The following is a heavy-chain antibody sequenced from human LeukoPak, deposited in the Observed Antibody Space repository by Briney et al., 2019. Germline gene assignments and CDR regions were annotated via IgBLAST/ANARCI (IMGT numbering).Heavy chain of an antibody. V-gene: IGHV4-59*01. CDR1: GGSISSYY. CDR3: ARVGRRDGYSLALYYFDY. Sequence: PSETLSLTCTVPGGSISSYYWSWIRQPPGKGLEWIGYIYYSGSTNYNPSLKSRVTISVDTSKNQFSLKLSSVTAADTAVYYCARVGRRDGYSLALYYFDYWGQGTLVTVSS. D-gene: IGHD5-24*01. CDR2: IYYSGST. J-gene: IGHJ4*02.